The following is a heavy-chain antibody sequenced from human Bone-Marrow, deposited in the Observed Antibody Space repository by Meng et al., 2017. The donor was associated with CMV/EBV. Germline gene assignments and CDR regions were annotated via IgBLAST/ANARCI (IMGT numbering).Heavy chain of an antibody. J-gene: IGHJ6*02. Sequence: GESLKISCAASGFTFSSYGMHWVRQAPGKGLEWVAVIWYDGSNKYYADSVKGRFTISRDNSKNTLYLQMNSLRAEDTAVYYCAKDPYYDFWSGYPSLHYYYGMDVWGQGTTVTVSS. CDR2: IWYDGSNK. D-gene: IGHD3-3*01. CDR1: GFTFSSYG. CDR3: AKDPYYDFWSGYPSLHYYYGMDV. V-gene: IGHV3-33*06.